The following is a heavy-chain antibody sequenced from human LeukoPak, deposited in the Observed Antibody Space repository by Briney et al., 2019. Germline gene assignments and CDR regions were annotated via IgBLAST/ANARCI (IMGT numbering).Heavy chain of an antibody. D-gene: IGHD6-13*01. CDR1: GVSISTYY. CDR3: AKHGGSWTFDY. Sequence: SETLSLTCTVSGVSISTYYWSWIRQPPGKGVEWIGYLYDSGSTNYNPSLKSRVTISVDTSKNQFSLKLSFVTAADTAMYYCAKHGGSWTFDYWGQGTLVTVSS. CDR2: LYDSGST. J-gene: IGHJ4*02. V-gene: IGHV4-59*08.